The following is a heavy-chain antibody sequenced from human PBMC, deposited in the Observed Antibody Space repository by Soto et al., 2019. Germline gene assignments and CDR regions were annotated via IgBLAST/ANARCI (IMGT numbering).Heavy chain of an antibody. J-gene: IGHJ2*01. V-gene: IGHV1-69*01. CDR2: IIPIFGTA. Sequence: QVQLVQSGAEVKKPGSSVKVSCKASGGTFSSYAISWVRQAPGQGLEWMGGIIPIFGTANYAQKFQGRVTITADESTSTAYMELRSLRSEDTAVYYCARDLVRGFGEPRGWYFDLWGRGTLVTVSS. CDR1: GGTFSSYA. D-gene: IGHD3-10*01. CDR3: ARDLVRGFGEPRGWYFDL.